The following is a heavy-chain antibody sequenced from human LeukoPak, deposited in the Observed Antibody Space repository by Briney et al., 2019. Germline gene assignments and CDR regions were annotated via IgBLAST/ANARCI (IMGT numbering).Heavy chain of an antibody. V-gene: IGHV4-39*07. CDR3: ARGLYDFWSGYYGY. CDR1: GGSISSSSYY. Sequence: SETLSLTCTVSGGSISSSSYYWGWIRQPPGKGLEWIGSIYYSGSTYYNPSLKSRVTISVDTTKNQFSLKLSSVTAADTAVYYCARGLYDFWSGYYGYWGQGTLVTVSS. J-gene: IGHJ4*02. D-gene: IGHD3-3*01. CDR2: IYYSGST.